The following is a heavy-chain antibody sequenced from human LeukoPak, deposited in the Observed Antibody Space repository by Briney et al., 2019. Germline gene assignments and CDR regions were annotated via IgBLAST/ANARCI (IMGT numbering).Heavy chain of an antibody. CDR2: ISGSGGST. D-gene: IGHD3-9*01. Sequence: PGGSLRLSCAASGFTFSSYAMSWVRQAPGKGLEWVSAISGSGGSTYYADSVKGRFTISRDNSKNALYLQMNSLRAEDTAVYYCARVLRYFDWELGTDYWGQGTLVTVSS. CDR3: ARVLRYFDWELGTDY. CDR1: GFTFSSYA. J-gene: IGHJ4*02. V-gene: IGHV3-23*01.